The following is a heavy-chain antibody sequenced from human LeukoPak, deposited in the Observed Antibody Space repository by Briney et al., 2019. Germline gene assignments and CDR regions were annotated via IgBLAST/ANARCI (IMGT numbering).Heavy chain of an antibody. CDR2: INPNSGGT. V-gene: IGHV1-2*02. Sequence: WASVKVSCKASGYTFTGYYMHWVRQAPGQGLEWMGWINPNSGGTNYAQKFQGRVTMTRDTSISTAYMELSSLRSEDTAVYYCVTMGGYGDYSFGYWGQGTLVTVSS. CDR3: VTMGGYGDYSFGY. D-gene: IGHD4-17*01. J-gene: IGHJ4*02. CDR1: GYTFTGYY.